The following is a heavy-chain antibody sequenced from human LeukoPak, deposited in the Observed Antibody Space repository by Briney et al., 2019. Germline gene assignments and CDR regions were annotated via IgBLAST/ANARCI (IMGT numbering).Heavy chain of an antibody. D-gene: IGHD3-3*01. Sequence: VSVKVSCKASGYTFTSYDINWVRQATGQGLELMGWMNPNSGNTGYAQKFQGRVTITRNTSISTAYMELSSLRSEDTAVYYCARGCDFWSGYYWYFDYWGQGTLVTVSS. J-gene: IGHJ4*02. CDR3: ARGCDFWSGYYWYFDY. CDR1: GYTFTSYD. CDR2: MNPNSGNT. V-gene: IGHV1-8*03.